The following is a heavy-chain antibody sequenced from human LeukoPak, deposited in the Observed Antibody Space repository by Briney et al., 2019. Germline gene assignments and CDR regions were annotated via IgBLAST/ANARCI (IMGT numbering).Heavy chain of an antibody. D-gene: IGHD5-24*01. CDR3: ARGDGYNSF. CDR1: GGSISNYY. Sequence: SETLSLTCTVPGGSISNYYWSWIRQPPGKGLEWIGYIYYSGSTNYNPSLKSRVTISVDTSKNQFSLKLSSVTAADTAVYYCARGDGYNSFWGQGTLVTVSS. V-gene: IGHV4-59*01. J-gene: IGHJ4*02. CDR2: IYYSGST.